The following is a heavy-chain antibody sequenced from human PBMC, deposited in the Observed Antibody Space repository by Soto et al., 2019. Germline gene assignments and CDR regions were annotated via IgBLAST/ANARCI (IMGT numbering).Heavy chain of an antibody. CDR2: ISWNGGSI. Sequence: EVQLVESGGGLVQPGRSLRLSCAASGLSFDDYAMHWVRQVPGKGLEWVSGISWNGGSIGYADSVKGRFSISRDNAKNSLYRQMNSLRVEDTALYYCAKSMGGTANGVGVWGKGSTVTVSS. V-gene: IGHV3-9*01. J-gene: IGHJ6*04. D-gene: IGHD2-21*02. CDR1: GLSFDDYA. CDR3: AKSMGGTANGVGV.